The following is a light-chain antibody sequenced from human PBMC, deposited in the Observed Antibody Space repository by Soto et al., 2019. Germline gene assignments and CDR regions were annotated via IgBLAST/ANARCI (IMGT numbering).Light chain of an antibody. V-gene: IGKV3-20*01. CDR1: QSINGY. CDR2: GAS. J-gene: IGKJ1*01. Sequence: EIALKQSPGTLSLSPGERATLSCRASQSINGYLAWYHQKPGQAPRLLIYGASNRATAIPDRFSGSGSGRDFTLTISRLEPEGFAVYHCQQYTGSPRTFGQGTKVEIK. CDR3: QQYTGSPRT.